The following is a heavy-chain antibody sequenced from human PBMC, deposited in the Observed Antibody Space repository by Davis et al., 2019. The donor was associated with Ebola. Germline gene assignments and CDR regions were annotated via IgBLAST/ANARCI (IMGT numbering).Heavy chain of an antibody. CDR1: GFTFSSYA. CDR2: ISGSGGTT. D-gene: IGHD3-3*01. J-gene: IGHJ4*02. V-gene: IGHV3-23*01. CDR3: AKDHDFWSGYYDY. Sequence: GGSLRLSCAASGFTFSSYAMSWVRQAPGKGLEWVSAISGSGGTTYYADSVKGRFTISRDNSKNTLYLQMNSLRAEDTAVYYCAKDHDFWSGYYDYWGQGTLVTVSS.